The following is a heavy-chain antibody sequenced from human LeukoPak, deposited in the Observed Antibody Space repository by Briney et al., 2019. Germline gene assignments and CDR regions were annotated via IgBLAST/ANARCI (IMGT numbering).Heavy chain of an antibody. CDR3: ARDVLAVAGTWYFDY. D-gene: IGHD6-19*01. CDR2: IWYDGSNK. Sequence: PGGSLRLSCAASGFTFSSFEMSWVRQAPGKGLEWVAVIWYDGSNKYYADSVKGRFTISRDNSKNTLYLQMNSLRAEDTAVYYCARDVLAVAGTWYFDYWGQGTLVTVSS. J-gene: IGHJ4*02. V-gene: IGHV3-33*08. CDR1: GFTFSSFE.